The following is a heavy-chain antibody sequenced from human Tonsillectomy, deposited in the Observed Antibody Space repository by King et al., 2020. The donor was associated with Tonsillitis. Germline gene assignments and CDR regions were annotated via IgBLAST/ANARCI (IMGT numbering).Heavy chain of an antibody. Sequence: QLVQSGAEVKKPGASVKVSCKVSGYTLSALSIDWVRQAPGKGLEWMGGYDLEEGETIYAQKFQGRLTMTEDTSTDTAYMELRSLRSEDTAVYYCATSSALGVRGFDFWGQGTLVTVSS. CDR2: YDLEEGET. CDR1: GYTLSALS. V-gene: IGHV1-24*01. J-gene: IGHJ4*02. CDR3: ATSSALGVRGFDF. D-gene: IGHD3-3*01.